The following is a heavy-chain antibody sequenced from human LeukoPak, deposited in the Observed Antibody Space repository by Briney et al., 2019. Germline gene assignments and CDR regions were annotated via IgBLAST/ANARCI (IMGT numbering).Heavy chain of an antibody. D-gene: IGHD3-10*01. J-gene: IGHJ5*02. Sequence: SETLSLTCAVCGGSFSGYYWSWIRQPPGKGLEWMGEINHSGSTNYNPSLKSRVTISVDTSKNQFSLKLSSVTAADTAVYYCARLGRRGVIITTYNWFDPWGQGTLVTVSS. CDR1: GGSFSGYY. V-gene: IGHV4-34*01. CDR2: INHSGST. CDR3: ARLGRRGVIITTYNWFDP.